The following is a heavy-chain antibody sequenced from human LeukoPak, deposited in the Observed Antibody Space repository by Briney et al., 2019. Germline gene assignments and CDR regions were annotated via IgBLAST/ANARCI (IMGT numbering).Heavy chain of an antibody. J-gene: IGHJ4*02. CDR1: GFTFDGYG. V-gene: IGHV3-30*02. CDR3: AKGNIAVADY. Sequence: GGSLRLSCAASGFTFDGYGMHWGRQAPGKGLEWVAFIRYDGTNQYYADSVKGRFTISRDNSKNTLYLQMNSLRAEDTAVYYCAKGNIAVADYWGQGTLVTVSS. CDR2: IRYDGTNQ. D-gene: IGHD6-19*01.